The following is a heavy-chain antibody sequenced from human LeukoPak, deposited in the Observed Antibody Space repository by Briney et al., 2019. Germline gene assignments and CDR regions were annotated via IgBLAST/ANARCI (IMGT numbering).Heavy chain of an antibody. CDR1: GYTFTGYY. J-gene: IGHJ5*02. Sequence: ASVKVSCKASGYTFTGYYMHWVRQAPGQGLEWMGWINPNSGGTNYAQKFQGRVTMTRDTSISTAYMELSRLRSDDTAVYYCAREKSVAGSEGNWFDPWGQGTLATVSS. CDR2: INPNSGGT. D-gene: IGHD6-19*01. CDR3: AREKSVAGSEGNWFDP. V-gene: IGHV1-2*02.